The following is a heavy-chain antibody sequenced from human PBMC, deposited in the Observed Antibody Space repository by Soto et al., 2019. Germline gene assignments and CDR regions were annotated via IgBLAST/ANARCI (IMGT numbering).Heavy chain of an antibody. J-gene: IGHJ6*02. CDR3: AAGTYYDFWSGPYYGMDV. CDR1: GFTFTSSA. V-gene: IGHV1-58*01. Sequence: QMQLVQSGPEVRKPGTSVKVSCKASGFTFTSSAVQWVRQARGQRREWIGWIVVGSGNTNYAQKFQERVTITRDMSTSTAYMELSSLRSEDTAVYYCAAGTYYDFWSGPYYGMDVWGQGTTVTVSS. CDR2: IVVGSGNT. D-gene: IGHD3-3*01.